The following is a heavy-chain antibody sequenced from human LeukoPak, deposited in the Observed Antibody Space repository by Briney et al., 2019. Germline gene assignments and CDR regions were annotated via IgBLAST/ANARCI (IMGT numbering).Heavy chain of an antibody. V-gene: IGHV3-23*01. CDR1: GFTFSSYA. D-gene: IGHD1-14*01. CDR3: ARDTPGTLGMDV. CDR2: ISGGGDST. J-gene: IGHJ6*03. Sequence: GGSLRLSCAASGFTFSSYAMSWVRQAPGKGLEWVSIISGGGDSTYYADSVKGRFTISRDNSKNTLYLQMNSLRAEDTAVYYCARDTPGTLGMDVWGKGTTVTVSS.